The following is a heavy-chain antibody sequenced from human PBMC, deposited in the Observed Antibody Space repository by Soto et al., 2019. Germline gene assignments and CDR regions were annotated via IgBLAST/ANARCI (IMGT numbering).Heavy chain of an antibody. Sequence: QVQLVESGGGVVQPGRSLRLSCAASGFTFSSYGMHWVRQAPGKGLEWVAVIWYDGSNKYYADSVKGRFTISRDNSKNXLYLQMNSLRAEDTAVYYCARGRVRGPYYYYGMDVWGQGTTVTVSS. CDR2: IWYDGSNK. CDR1: GFTFSSYG. V-gene: IGHV3-33*01. CDR3: ARGRVRGPYYYYGMDV. J-gene: IGHJ6*02. D-gene: IGHD3-10*01.